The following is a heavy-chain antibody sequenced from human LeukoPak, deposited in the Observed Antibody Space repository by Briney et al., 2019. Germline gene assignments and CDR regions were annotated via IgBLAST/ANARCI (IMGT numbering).Heavy chain of an antibody. CDR2: ISSSSSYI. CDR3: ARAVMGAAIGDYYYYMDV. Sequence: GGSLRLSCAASGFTFSSYSMNWVRQAPGKGLEWVSSISSSSSYIYYADSVKGRFTISRDNAKNSLYLQMNSLRAEDTAVYYCARAVMGAAIGDYYYYMDVWGKGTTVTVSS. J-gene: IGHJ6*03. D-gene: IGHD1-26*01. CDR1: GFTFSSYS. V-gene: IGHV3-21*01.